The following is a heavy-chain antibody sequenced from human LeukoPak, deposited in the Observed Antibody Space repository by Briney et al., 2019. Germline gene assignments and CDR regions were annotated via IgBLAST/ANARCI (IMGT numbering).Heavy chain of an antibody. CDR3: ARDGLLYCSSTSCYYNWFDP. D-gene: IGHD2-2*01. V-gene: IGHV4-39*02. Sequence: SETLSFTCTVSGGSISSSSYYWGWIRQPPEKVLEWIGSIYYSGSTYYNPSLKSRVTISVDTSKNQFSLKLSSVTAADTAVYYCARDGLLYCSSTSCYYNWFDPWGQGTLVTVSS. J-gene: IGHJ5*02. CDR1: GGSISSSSYY. CDR2: IYYSGST.